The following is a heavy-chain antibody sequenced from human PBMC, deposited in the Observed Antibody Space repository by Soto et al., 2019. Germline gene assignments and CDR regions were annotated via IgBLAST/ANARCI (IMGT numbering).Heavy chain of an antibody. CDR1: GFTFSSYA. CDR2: ISYDGSNK. CDR3: ARALTYYYDSSGYYGIDY. D-gene: IGHD3-22*01. V-gene: IGHV3-30-3*01. Sequence: GGSLRLSCAASGFTFSSYAMHWVRQAPGKGLEWVAVISYDGSNKYYADSVKGRFTISRDNSKNTLYLQMNSLRAEDTAVYYCARALTYYYDSSGYYGIDYWGQGTLVTV. J-gene: IGHJ4*02.